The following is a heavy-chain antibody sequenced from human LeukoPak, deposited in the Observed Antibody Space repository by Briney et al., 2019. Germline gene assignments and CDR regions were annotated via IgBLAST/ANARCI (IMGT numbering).Heavy chain of an antibody. J-gene: IGHJ4*02. CDR3: ARAVMITFGGVIDYFDY. CDR2: IYYSGST. Sequence: SETLSLTCTVSGGSISSGDYYWSWIRQPPGKGLEWIGYIYYSGSTYYNPSLKSRVTISVDTSKNQFSLKLSSVTAADTAVYYCARAVMITFGGVIDYFDYWGQGTLVTVSS. CDR1: GGSISSGDYY. D-gene: IGHD3-16*02. V-gene: IGHV4-30-4*01.